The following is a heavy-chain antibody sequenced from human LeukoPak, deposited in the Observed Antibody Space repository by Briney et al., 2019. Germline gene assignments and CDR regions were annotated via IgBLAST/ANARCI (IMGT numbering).Heavy chain of an antibody. D-gene: IGHD4-17*01. J-gene: IGHJ4*02. Sequence: ASETLSLTCTVSGGSISSYYWSWIRQPPGKGLEWIGYIYYSGSTNYNPSLRSRVTISVDTSKDQFSLKLSSVTAADTAVYYCARGGNYGDYDGYFDYWGQGTLVTVSS. CDR3: ARGGNYGDYDGYFDY. CDR1: GGSISSYY. CDR2: IYYSGST. V-gene: IGHV4-59*08.